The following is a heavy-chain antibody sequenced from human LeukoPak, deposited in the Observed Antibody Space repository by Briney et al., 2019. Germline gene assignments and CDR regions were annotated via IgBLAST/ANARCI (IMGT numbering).Heavy chain of an antibody. Sequence: SETLSLTCTVSGGSISSYYWSWIRQPAGKGLEWIGRIYTSGSTNYNPYLKSRVTMSVDTSKNQFSLKLSSVTAADTAVYYCARVAIYDSSGYYYGGWFDPWGQGTLVTVSS. CDR1: GGSISSYY. V-gene: IGHV4-4*07. J-gene: IGHJ5*02. CDR2: IYTSGST. CDR3: ARVAIYDSSGYYYGGWFDP. D-gene: IGHD3-22*01.